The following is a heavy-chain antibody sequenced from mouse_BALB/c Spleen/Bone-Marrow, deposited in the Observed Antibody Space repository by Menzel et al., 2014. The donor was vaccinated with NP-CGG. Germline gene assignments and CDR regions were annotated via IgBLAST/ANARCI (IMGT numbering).Heavy chain of an antibody. Sequence: EVKLVESGGGLVQPGGSLRLSCATSGFTFTDYYMSWVRQPPGKALEWLGFIRNKANGYTTEYSASVKDRFTISRDNSQTILYLQTNILITYDNSTYYCSRNMNYDNNSYFDVWGTGTTLTVSS. J-gene: IGHJ1*03. V-gene: IGHV7-3*02. CDR2: IRNKANGYTT. CDR1: GFTFTDYY. CDR3: SRNMNYDNNSYFDV. D-gene: IGHD1-1*01.